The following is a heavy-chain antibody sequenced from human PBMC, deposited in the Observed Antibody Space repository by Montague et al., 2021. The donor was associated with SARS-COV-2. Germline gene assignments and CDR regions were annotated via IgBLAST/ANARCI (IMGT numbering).Heavy chain of an antibody. V-gene: IGHV2-70*11. CDR2: IDWDDDK. CDR3: ARDWGCTHFDY. Sequence: PALVKPTQALTLTCTFSGFSLSTSGMCVSWIRRPPGKALEWLARIDWDDDKYYSTSLKTRLTISKDTSKNQVVHTMTNMDPVDTATYYCARDWGCTHFDYWGQGTLVTVSS. CDR1: GFSLSTSGMC. D-gene: IGHD7-27*01. J-gene: IGHJ4*02.